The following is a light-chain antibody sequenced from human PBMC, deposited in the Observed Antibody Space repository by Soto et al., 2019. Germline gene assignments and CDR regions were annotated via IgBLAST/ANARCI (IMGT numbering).Light chain of an antibody. CDR2: GAS. CDR3: HQYYTWPRT. V-gene: IGKV3-15*01. CDR1: QTVTTD. Sequence: EIVMTQSPVTLSVSPGERATLSCRASQTVTTDLAWYQQKPGQAPRLVIHGASTRANDFPARFSGSGSGTEFTLTISCLQSEDIAVYYWHQYYTWPRTFGQGTKVEIK. J-gene: IGKJ1*01.